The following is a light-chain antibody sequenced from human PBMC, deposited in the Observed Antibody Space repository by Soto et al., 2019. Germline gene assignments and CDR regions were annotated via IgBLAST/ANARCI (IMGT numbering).Light chain of an antibody. CDR2: EVS. J-gene: IGLJ2*01. V-gene: IGLV2-18*02. Sequence: QSALTQPPSVSGSPGQSVTISCTGTSSDVGTYNRVSWYQQPPGTAPRLMIYEVSNRPSGVPDRFSGSKSGITASLTISGLQAEDEAYYYCPSDAGTNNVIFGGGTKVTVL. CDR3: PSDAGTNNVI. CDR1: SSDVGTYNR.